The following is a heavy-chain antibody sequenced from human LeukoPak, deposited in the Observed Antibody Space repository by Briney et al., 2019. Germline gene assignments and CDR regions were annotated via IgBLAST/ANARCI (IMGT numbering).Heavy chain of an antibody. D-gene: IGHD2-21*02. CDR3: ARARNSDCYSPLDY. V-gene: IGHV3-23*01. Sequence: GGSLRLSCVASGCTFTKCAMSGIRQAPGKGREGVAMITATGGTAYYADSVKGRCTISRDNSRDTVYMQMDSPRADATAIYYCARARNSDCYSPLDYCGQAPQATVS. CDR1: GCTFTKCA. J-gene: IGHJ4*02. CDR2: ITATGGTA.